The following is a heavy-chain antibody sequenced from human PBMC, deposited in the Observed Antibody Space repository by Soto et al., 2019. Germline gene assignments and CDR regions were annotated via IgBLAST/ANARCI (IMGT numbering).Heavy chain of an antibody. V-gene: IGHV4-59*01. CDR3: ARVGWTTVGYYFDY. CDR2: IYYTGST. D-gene: IGHD4-17*01. Sequence: SEPLSLTCTVSGASIRSYYWSWIRQPPGKGLEWIGYIYYTGSTNYNPSLKSRVTISVDTSKNQFSLKLSSVTAADTAVYYCARVGWTTVGYYFDYWGQGNLVTVSS. CDR1: GASIRSYY. J-gene: IGHJ4*02.